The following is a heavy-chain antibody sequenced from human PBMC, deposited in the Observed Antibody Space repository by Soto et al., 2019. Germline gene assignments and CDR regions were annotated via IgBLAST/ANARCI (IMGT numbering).Heavy chain of an antibody. J-gene: IGHJ4*02. CDR1: GFTFSSYA. CDR3: AKDLSASLYDYGGHPRWFDY. Sequence: EVQLLESGGGLVQPGGSLRLSCAASGFTFSSYAMSWVRQAPGKGLEWVSAISGSGGSTYYADSVKGRFTISRDNSKNTLYLQMNSLRVEDTAVYYCAKDLSASLYDYGGHPRWFDYWGQGTLVNVSS. D-gene: IGHD4-17*01. CDR2: ISGSGGST. V-gene: IGHV3-23*01.